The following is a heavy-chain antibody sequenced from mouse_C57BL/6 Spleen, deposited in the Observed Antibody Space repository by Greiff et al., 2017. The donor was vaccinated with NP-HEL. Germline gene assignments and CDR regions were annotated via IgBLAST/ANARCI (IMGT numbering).Heavy chain of an antibody. D-gene: IGHD2-1*01. J-gene: IGHJ4*01. CDR2: INPSNGGT. V-gene: IGHV1-53*01. CDR1: GYTFTSYW. Sequence: QVQLQQPGTELVKPGASVKLSCKASGYTFTSYWMHWVKQRPGQGLEWIGNINPSNGGTNYNEKFKSKATLTVDKSSSTAYMQLSSLTSEDSAVYYCAREGYGNYILYAMDYWGQGTSVTVSS. CDR3: AREGYGNYILYAMDY.